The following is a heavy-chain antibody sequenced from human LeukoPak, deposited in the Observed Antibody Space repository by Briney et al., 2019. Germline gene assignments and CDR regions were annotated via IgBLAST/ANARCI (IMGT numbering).Heavy chain of an antibody. J-gene: IGHJ5*02. Sequence: SVKVSCKASGGTFSSYAISWVRQAPGQGLEWMGGIIPIFGTANYAQKFQGRVTITADKSTSTAYMELSSLRSEDTAVYYCANTYALGNYYKGGFDPWGQGTLVTVSS. D-gene: IGHD3-10*01. CDR2: IIPIFGTA. V-gene: IGHV1-69*06. CDR3: ANTYALGNYYKGGFDP. CDR1: GGTFSSYA.